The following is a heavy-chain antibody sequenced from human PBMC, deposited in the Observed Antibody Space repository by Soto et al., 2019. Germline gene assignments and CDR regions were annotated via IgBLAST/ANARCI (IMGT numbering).Heavy chain of an antibody. Sequence: QVQLQQWGAGLLKPSETLSLTCAVYGGSFSGYYWSWIRQPPGKGLEWIGEINHSGSTNYNPSLKRRVPISVDTSKNQFSQKLSSVTAADTAVYYCARGTSGVCSSTSGYKAPRHWFDPWGQGTLVTVSS. CDR1: GGSFSGYY. CDR2: INHSGST. CDR3: ARGTSGVCSSTSGYKAPRHWFDP. D-gene: IGHD2-2*01. J-gene: IGHJ5*02. V-gene: IGHV4-34*01.